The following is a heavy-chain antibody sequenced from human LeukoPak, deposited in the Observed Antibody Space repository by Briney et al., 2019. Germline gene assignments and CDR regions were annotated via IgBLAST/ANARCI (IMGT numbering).Heavy chain of an antibody. CDR2: IVVGSGNT. CDR3: AAVNPLAYCSGGSCYVPSAD. CDR1: GFTFTSSA. D-gene: IGHD2-15*01. V-gene: IGHV1-58*02. J-gene: IGHJ4*02. Sequence: SVKVSCKASGFTFTSSAMQWVRQARGQRLEWIGWIVVGSGNTNYAQKFQERVTITRDMSTSTAYMGLSSLRSEDTAVYYCAAVNPLAYCSGGSCYVPSADWGQGTLVTVSS.